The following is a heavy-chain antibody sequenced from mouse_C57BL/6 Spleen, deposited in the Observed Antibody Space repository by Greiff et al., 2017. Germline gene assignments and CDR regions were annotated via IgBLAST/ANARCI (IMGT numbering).Heavy chain of an antibody. Sequence: VQLQQSGPELVKPGASVKISCKASGYSFTSYYIHWVKQRPGQGLEWIGWIYPGSGNTKYNEKFKGKATLTADKPSSTAYMQLSSLTSEDAAVYYCAREDYSGGIFAYWGQGTLVTVSA. J-gene: IGHJ3*01. D-gene: IGHD2-12*01. V-gene: IGHV1-66*01. CDR1: GYSFTSYY. CDR2: IYPGSGNT. CDR3: AREDYSGGIFAY.